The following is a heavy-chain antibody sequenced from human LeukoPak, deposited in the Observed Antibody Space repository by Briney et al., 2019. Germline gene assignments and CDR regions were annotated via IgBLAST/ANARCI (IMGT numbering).Heavy chain of an antibody. D-gene: IGHD1-7*01. V-gene: IGHV3-48*02. CDR1: GFTFSNYA. CDR2: ISSSSRTI. Sequence: GGSLRLSCAASGFTFSNYAMHWVRQAPGKGLEWVSYISSSSRTIYYADSVKGRFTISRDNAKNSLYLQMNSLRDEDTAVYYCARDQFGNYRIDYWGQGTLGTVSS. CDR3: ARDQFGNYRIDY. J-gene: IGHJ4*02.